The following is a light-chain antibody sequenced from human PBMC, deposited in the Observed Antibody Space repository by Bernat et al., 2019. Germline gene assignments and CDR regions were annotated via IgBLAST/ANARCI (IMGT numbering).Light chain of an antibody. V-gene: IGKV1-17*01. CDR2: GAS. J-gene: IGKJ5*01. CDR1: QGIRND. CDR3: LQHNNYPIT. Sequence: DIQMTQSPSSLSASVGDRVTITCRASQGIRNDIGWYQQKPGKAPKRLIYGASSLESEVPSRFSGSGSGTEFTLTISSLHPEDFATYYCLQHNNYPITFGQGTRLDIK.